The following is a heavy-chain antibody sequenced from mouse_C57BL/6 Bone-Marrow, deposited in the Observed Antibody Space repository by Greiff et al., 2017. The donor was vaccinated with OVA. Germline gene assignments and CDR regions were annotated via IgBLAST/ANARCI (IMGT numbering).Heavy chain of an antibody. J-gene: IGHJ2*01. CDR3: ARSGLLLLRLDY. D-gene: IGHD1-1*01. CDR2: IYWDYDK. V-gene: IGHV8-12*01. Sequence: QVTLKVSGPGILQSSQTLSLTCSFSGFSLRTSGMGVSWIRQPSGKGLEWLAHIYWDYDKRYNPSMKSRRTISKDTSRNQVFLKITSVDTADTATYYCARSGLLLLRLDYWGQGTTLTVSS. CDR1: GFSLRTSGMG.